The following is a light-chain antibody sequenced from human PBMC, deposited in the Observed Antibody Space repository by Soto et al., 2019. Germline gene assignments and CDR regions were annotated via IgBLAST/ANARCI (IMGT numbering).Light chain of an antibody. V-gene: IGKV3-20*01. J-gene: IGKJ2*01. CDR3: QQSGSSFYT. CDR1: QSVSSAY. CDR2: GAS. Sequence: EIVLTQSPGTLSLSPGERATLSCRASQSVSSAYLAWYQQIPGQAPRLLIYGASSRATGIPDRFSGSGSGTEFTLTIRGLEPEDFAVYYCQQSGSSFYTFGQGTKLESK.